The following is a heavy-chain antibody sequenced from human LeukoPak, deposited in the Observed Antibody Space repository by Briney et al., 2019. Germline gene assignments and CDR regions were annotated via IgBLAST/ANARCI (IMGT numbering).Heavy chain of an antibody. CDR2: INPRGTST. J-gene: IGHJ2*01. CDR1: GYSFTSHY. D-gene: IGHD2-15*01. Sequence: ASVKVSCKAPGYSFTSHYMHWVRQAPGQGLEWMGLINPRGTSTIYAEKFQGRIIMTRDMSTTTDYMELSSLKSDDTAVYYCARDWPGISLHFDLWGRGTLITVSS. V-gene: IGHV1-46*01. CDR3: ARDWPGISLHFDL.